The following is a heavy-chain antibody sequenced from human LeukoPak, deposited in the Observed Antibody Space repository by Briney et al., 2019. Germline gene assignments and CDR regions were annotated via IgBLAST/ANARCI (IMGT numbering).Heavy chain of an antibody. V-gene: IGHV3-23*01. CDR2: ISGSGGST. Sequence: PGGSLRLSCAASGFTFSSYAMAWVRQAPGKGLEWVSAISGSGGSTYYADSVKGRFTISRDNSKNTLYLQMNSLRAEDTAVYYCAKDQGYGDYVFDYWGQGTLVTVSS. CDR3: AKDQGYGDYVFDY. J-gene: IGHJ4*02. CDR1: GFTFSSYA. D-gene: IGHD4-17*01.